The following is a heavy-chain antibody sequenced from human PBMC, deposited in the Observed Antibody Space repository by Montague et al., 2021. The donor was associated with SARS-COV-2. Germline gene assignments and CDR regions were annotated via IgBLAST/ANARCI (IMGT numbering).Heavy chain of an antibody. V-gene: IGHV4-59*01. D-gene: IGHD4-23*01. CDR3: VRDHPYGGPRGAYDI. J-gene: IGHJ3*02. CDR1: GGSITGYY. Sequence: SETPSLTCTVSGGSITGYYWSWLRRSPGKGLEWIAYIYDGGAVNYNPSLGSRVTISTDTPKNQLSLKVNSVTAADTAVYYCVRDHPYGGPRGAYDIWGQGTVVTVSS. CDR2: IYDGGAV.